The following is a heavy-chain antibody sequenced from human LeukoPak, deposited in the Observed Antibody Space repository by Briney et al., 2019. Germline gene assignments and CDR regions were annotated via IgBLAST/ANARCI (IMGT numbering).Heavy chain of an antibody. Sequence: GGSLRLSCAASGFALSSHWMTWVRQVPGRGPEWVVNVNRDGSETYYLDSVKGRFTISKDNAKNSLYLQMNSLRAEDTALYHCARNNGMVVWGQGTTVIVSS. J-gene: IGHJ6*02. CDR1: GFALSSHW. V-gene: IGHV3-7*03. CDR2: VNRDGSET. CDR3: ARNNGMVV.